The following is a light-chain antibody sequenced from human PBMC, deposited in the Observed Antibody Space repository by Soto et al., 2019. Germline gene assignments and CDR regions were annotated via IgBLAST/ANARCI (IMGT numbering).Light chain of an antibody. CDR1: QTISTW. J-gene: IGKJ4*01. V-gene: IGKV1-5*03. CDR2: KAS. CDR3: QQYNTYPLT. Sequence: DIQMTQSPSTLSASVGDRVTITCRASQTISTWLAWYQQKPGKAPKLLIYKASSLEGGVPSRFSGSGSGTEFNLTISSLQPDDFATYYCQQYNTYPLTFGEGTTVDIK.